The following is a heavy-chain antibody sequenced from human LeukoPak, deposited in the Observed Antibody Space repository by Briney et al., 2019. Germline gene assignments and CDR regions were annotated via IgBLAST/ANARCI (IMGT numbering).Heavy chain of an antibody. CDR3: AGYGIRGCTSTNCYTSFYYYGMDV. J-gene: IGHJ6*01. Sequence: PGESLKISCKGFGYSFMEYWIEWVRQIPGKGPEWMGFFFPNEDKTQYSPSFQGQVTISVDKYLSTAYVQWSSLKESDTAMYYCAGYGIRGCTSTNCYTSFYYYGMDVWGQGTTVTVSS. CDR2: FFPNEDKT. V-gene: IGHV5-51*01. CDR1: GYSFMEYW. D-gene: IGHD2-2*02.